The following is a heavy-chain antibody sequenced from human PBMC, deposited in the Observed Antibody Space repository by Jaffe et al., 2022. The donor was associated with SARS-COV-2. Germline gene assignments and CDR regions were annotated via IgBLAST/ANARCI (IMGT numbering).Heavy chain of an antibody. V-gene: IGHV4-59*01. J-gene: IGHJ3*02. D-gene: IGHD6-19*01. CDR3: ARDDSGWGDDAFDI. Sequence: QVQLQESGPGLVKPSETLSLTCTVSGGSISSYYWSWIRQPPGKGLEWIGYIYYSGSTNYNPSLKSRVTISVDTSKNQFSLKLSSVTAADTAVYYCARDDSGWGDDAFDIWGQGTMVTVSS. CDR1: GGSISSYY. CDR2: IYYSGST.